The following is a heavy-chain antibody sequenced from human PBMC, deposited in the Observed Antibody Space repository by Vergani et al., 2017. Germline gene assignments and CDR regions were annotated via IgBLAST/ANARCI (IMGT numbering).Heavy chain of an antibody. Sequence: EVQLLESGGGLVQPGGSLRLSCAASGFSFSSYAMSWVRQAPGKGLQWVSGISGSGGTTYYADSVKGRFTISRDNSKNTLYLQMNSLRAEDTAVYYCAKVVGSNWSYGSWGQGTLVTVSS. V-gene: IGHV3-23*01. CDR3: AKVVGSNWSYGS. CDR1: GFSFSSYA. J-gene: IGHJ5*02. CDR2: ISGSGGTT. D-gene: IGHD6-13*01.